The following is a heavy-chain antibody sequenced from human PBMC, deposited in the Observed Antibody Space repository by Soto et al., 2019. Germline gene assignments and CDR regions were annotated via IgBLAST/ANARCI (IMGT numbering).Heavy chain of an antibody. CDR2: FYPGDSTS. D-gene: IGHD2-15*01. Sequence: GESLKISCKTSGYSFISYWVAWVRQLPGEGLEWIGTFYPGDSTSTYSPSFQGQVTISVDKSISTAYLQLSSLKASDTAMYYCARIIGYCRNNDCSWTFDIWGQGTMVTVSS. J-gene: IGHJ3*02. V-gene: IGHV5-51*01. CDR3: ARIIGYCRNNDCSWTFDI. CDR1: GYSFISYW.